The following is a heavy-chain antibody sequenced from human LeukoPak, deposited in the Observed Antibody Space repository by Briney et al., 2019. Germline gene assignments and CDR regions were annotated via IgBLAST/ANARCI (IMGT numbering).Heavy chain of an antibody. Sequence: GGSLRLSCAASGFTFSSYAMSWVRQAPGKGLEWVSAISGSGGSTYYADSVKGRFTISRDNSKNTLYLQMNSLRAEDTAIYYCARGLAAIDMLPFDYWGQGTLVTVSS. J-gene: IGHJ4*02. CDR2: ISGSGGST. CDR3: ARGLAAIDMLPFDY. D-gene: IGHD2-2*02. V-gene: IGHV3-23*01. CDR1: GFTFSSYA.